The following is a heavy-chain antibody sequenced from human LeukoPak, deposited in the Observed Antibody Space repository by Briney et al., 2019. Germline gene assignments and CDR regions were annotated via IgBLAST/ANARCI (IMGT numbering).Heavy chain of an antibody. Sequence: ASVKVSCKASGYTFTGSYMHWVRQAPGQGLEWMGWINLNSGGTNYAQKFQGRVTMTRDTSISTAYMELSRLRSDDTAVYYCARVDYYYDSSGYCHEAYYFDYWGQGTLVTVSS. CDR2: INLNSGGT. J-gene: IGHJ4*02. CDR3: ARVDYYYDSSGYCHEAYYFDY. D-gene: IGHD3-22*01. CDR1: GYTFTGSY. V-gene: IGHV1-2*02.